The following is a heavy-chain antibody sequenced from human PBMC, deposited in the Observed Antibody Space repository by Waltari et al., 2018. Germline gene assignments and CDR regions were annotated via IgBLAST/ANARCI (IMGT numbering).Heavy chain of an antibody. D-gene: IGHD3-22*01. V-gene: IGHV3-23*03. CDR1: GFTFSSYA. CDR3: AKDPPDYYYDSIL. J-gene: IGHJ4*02. CDR2: IYSGGST. Sequence: EVQLLESGGGLVQPGGSLRLSCAASGFTFSSYAMSWLRQAPGKGLEWVSVIYSGGSTYYADSVKGRFTISRDNSKNTLYLQMNSLRAEDTAVYYCAKDPPDYYYDSILWGQGTLVTVSS.